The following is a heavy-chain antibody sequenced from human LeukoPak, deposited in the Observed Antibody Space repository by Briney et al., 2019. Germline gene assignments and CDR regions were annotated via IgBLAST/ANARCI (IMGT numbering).Heavy chain of an antibody. V-gene: IGHV3-23*01. CDR1: GLTFSSYA. CDR2: ISGSGGST. J-gene: IGHJ4*02. CDR3: AKETGYSSSWYGYYFDY. D-gene: IGHD6-13*01. Sequence: GGSLRLSCAASGLTFSSYAMSWVRQAPGKGLEWVSAISGSGGSTYYADSVKGRFTISRDNSKNTLYLQMNSLRAEDTAVYYCAKETGYSSSWYGYYFDYWGQGTLVTVSS.